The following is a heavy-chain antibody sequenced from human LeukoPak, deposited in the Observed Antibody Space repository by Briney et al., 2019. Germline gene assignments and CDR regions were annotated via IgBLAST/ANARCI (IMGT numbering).Heavy chain of an antibody. CDR2: IYYSGST. CDR3: ARLFSSTLYFDY. V-gene: IGHV4-61*01. D-gene: IGHD3-10*02. Sequence: RPSETLSLTCTVSGGSVSSGSYYWSWIRQPPGKGLEWIGYIYYSGSTNYNPSLKSRVTISVDTSKNQFSLKLSSVTAADTAVYYCARLFSSTLYFDYWGQGTLVTVSS. J-gene: IGHJ4*02. CDR1: GGSVSSGSYY.